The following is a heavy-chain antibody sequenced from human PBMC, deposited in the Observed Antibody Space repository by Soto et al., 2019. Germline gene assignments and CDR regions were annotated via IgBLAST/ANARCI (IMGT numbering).Heavy chain of an antibody. CDR1: GGSFSGYY. J-gene: IGHJ6*03. V-gene: IGHV4-34*01. Sequence: QVQLQQWGAGLLKPSETLSLTCAVYGGSFSGYYWSWIRQPPGKGLEWIGEINHSGSTNYNPSLKSRVTISVDTSKNQFSLKLSSVTAADTAVYYCGRGARPRFYYYYYMDVRGKGTTVTVSS. CDR2: INHSGST. CDR3: GRGARPRFYYYYYMDV. D-gene: IGHD6-6*01.